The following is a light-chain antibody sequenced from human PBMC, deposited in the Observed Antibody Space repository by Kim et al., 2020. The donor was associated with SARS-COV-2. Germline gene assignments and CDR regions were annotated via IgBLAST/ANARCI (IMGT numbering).Light chain of an antibody. Sequence: VSPGERATLSWTASQSVRTNLAWYQQKPGQAPRHLISGASDRADGIPARFSGGGSGTDFNLTISSLQSEDFGVYYCQQYERWPRTFGQGTKVDIK. J-gene: IGKJ1*01. CDR2: GAS. CDR1: QSVRTN. CDR3: QQYERWPRT. V-gene: IGKV3D-15*01.